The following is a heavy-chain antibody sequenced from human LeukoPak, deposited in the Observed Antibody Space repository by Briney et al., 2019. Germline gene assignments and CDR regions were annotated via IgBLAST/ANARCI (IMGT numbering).Heavy chain of an antibody. CDR1: GFTFSSYG. Sequence: GGSLRLSCTASGFTFSSYGMHWVRQAPGKGLEWVAVISYDGSNKDYADSVKGRFTISRDDSKNTLYLQMNSLRVEDTAVYYCAKEGDYYGMDVWGQGTTVTVSS. CDR3: AKEGDYYGMDV. J-gene: IGHJ6*02. V-gene: IGHV3-30*18. CDR2: ISYDGSNK. D-gene: IGHD1-26*01.